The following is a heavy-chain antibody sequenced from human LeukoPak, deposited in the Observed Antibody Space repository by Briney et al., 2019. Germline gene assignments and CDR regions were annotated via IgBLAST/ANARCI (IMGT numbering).Heavy chain of an antibody. J-gene: IGHJ6*04. CDR2: ISDNGGNT. V-gene: IGHV3-23*01. Sequence: GGSLRLSCAASGFTFSIYGMGWVRQAPGKGLEWVSSISDNGGNTYYADSAKGRFTISRDNAKNSLYLQMNSLRAEDTAVYYCAELGITMIGGVWGKGTTVTISS. CDR1: GFTFSIYG. CDR3: AELGITMIGGV. D-gene: IGHD3-10*02.